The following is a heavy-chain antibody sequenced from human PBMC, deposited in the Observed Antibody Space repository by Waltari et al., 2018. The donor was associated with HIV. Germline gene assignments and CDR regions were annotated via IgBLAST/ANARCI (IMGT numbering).Heavy chain of an antibody. CDR3: ATGIYRAAAGPPFDY. Sequence: ELQLVQSGAEVKKPGESLKISCKGVGYSFTSYWHGWVRQMPGKGLEWMGIIYPGDSDTRYSPSFQGQVTISADKSISTAYLQWSSLKASDTAMYYCATGIYRAAAGPPFDYWGQGTLVTVSS. D-gene: IGHD6-13*01. CDR1: GYSFTSYW. V-gene: IGHV5-51*03. J-gene: IGHJ4*02. CDR2: IYPGDSDT.